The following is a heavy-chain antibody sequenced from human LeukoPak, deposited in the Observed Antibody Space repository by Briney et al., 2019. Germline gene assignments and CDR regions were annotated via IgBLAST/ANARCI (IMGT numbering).Heavy chain of an antibody. CDR2: IKQDGSEK. CDR1: GFTFSSYA. J-gene: IGHJ4*02. CDR3: ARSRRTATGRVGYFDY. D-gene: IGHD5-18*01. Sequence: HPGGSLRLSCAASGFTFSSYAMHWVRQAPGKGLEWVANIKQDGSEKYYVDSVKGRFTISRDNAKNSLYLQMNSLRAEDTAVYYCARSRRTATGRVGYFDYWGQGTLVTVSS. V-gene: IGHV3-7*01.